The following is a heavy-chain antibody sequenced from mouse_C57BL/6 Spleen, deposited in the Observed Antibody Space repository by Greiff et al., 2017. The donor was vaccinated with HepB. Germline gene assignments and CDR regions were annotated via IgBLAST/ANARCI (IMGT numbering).Heavy chain of an antibody. Sequence: VQLQESGPELVKPGASVKISCKASGYAFSSSWMNWVKQRPGQGLEWIGRIYPGDGDTNYNGKFKGKATLTADKSSSTAYMQLSSLTSEDSAVYFCARGITTVVAPSYWGQGTLVTVSA. D-gene: IGHD1-1*01. CDR3: ARGITTVVAPSY. J-gene: IGHJ3*01. CDR2: IYPGDGDT. V-gene: IGHV1-82*01. CDR1: GYAFSSSW.